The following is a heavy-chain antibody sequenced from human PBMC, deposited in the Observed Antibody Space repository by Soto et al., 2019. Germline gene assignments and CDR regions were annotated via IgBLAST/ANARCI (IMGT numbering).Heavy chain of an antibody. CDR1: GYTLTELS. CDR3: ATVDGLVVATYSNWFDP. D-gene: IGHD5-12*01. CDR2: FDPEDGET. J-gene: IGHJ5*02. Sequence: ASVKVSCKVSGYTLTELSMHWVRQAPGKGLEWMGGFDPEDGETIYAQKFQGRVTMTEDTSTDTAYMELSSLRSEDTAVYYCATVDGLVVATYSNWFDPWSHGTLVSVS. V-gene: IGHV1-24*01.